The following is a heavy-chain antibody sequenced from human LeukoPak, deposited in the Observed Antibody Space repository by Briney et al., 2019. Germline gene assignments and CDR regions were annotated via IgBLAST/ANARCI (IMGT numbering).Heavy chain of an antibody. CDR1: GFTFSNYA. D-gene: IGHD4-11*01. CDR2: TIGRGGST. V-gene: IGHV3-23*01. J-gene: IGHJ4*02. Sequence: GGSLRLSCAAPGFTFSNYAMSWVRQAPGKGLEWVSTTIGRGGSTDYADSVKGRFTISRDNSKNTLYVQMNSLRAEDTAIYYCARNEYSTLDYWGQGTLVTVSS. CDR3: ARNEYSTLDY.